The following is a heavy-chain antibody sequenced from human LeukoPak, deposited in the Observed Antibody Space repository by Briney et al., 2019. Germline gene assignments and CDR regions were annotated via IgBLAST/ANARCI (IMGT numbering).Heavy chain of an antibody. D-gene: IGHD3-3*01. J-gene: IGHJ2*01. CDR2: IFHRGSI. CDR1: GGSFSAYY. CDR3: ARAILTPSGYVWYFDL. V-gene: IGHV4-34*12. Sequence: SETLSLTCAVYGGSFSAYYWTWIRQPPGKGLEWIGEIFHRGSIYYTPSLKSRVTILVDPSKRQFSLNLSSVDAADTAVYYCARAILTPSGYVWYFDLWGRGTLVTVSS.